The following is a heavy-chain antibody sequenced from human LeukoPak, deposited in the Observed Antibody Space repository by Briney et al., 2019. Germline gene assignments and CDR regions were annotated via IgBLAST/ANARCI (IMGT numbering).Heavy chain of an antibody. J-gene: IGHJ4*02. V-gene: IGHV1-2*02. Sequence: ASVKVSCKASGYTFTSYGISWVRRAPGQGLEWMGWINPNSGGTNYAQKFQGRVTMTRDTSISTAYMELSRLRSDDTAVYYCARVRGYSYGLDYWGQGTLVTVSS. CDR3: ARVRGYSYGLDY. CDR2: INPNSGGT. CDR1: GYTFTSYG. D-gene: IGHD5-18*01.